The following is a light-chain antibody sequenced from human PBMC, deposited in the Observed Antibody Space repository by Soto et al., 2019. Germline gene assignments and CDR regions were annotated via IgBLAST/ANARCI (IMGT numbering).Light chain of an antibody. V-gene: IGKV3-15*01. J-gene: IGKJ5*01. CDR3: QQSYSTPIN. Sequence: EIVMTQSPATLSVSPGERATLSCRASQSVSSNLAWYQQKPGQAPRLLIYGASTRATGIPARFSGSGSGTEFTLTISSLQPEDFATYYCQQSYSTPINFGQGTRLEIK. CDR1: QSVSSN. CDR2: GAS.